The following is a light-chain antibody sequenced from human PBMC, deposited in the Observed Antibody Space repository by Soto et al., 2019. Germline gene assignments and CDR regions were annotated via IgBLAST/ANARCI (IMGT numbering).Light chain of an antibody. Sequence: EIVLTQSPGTLSLSPGEQATLSCRASQSVSSSYLAWYQQKPGQAPRLLIYGASSRATGIPDRFSGSGSGTDFTLTISRLEPEDFAVYYCQARWTFGQGTKVDIK. J-gene: IGKJ1*01. V-gene: IGKV3-20*01. CDR1: QSVSSSY. CDR2: GAS. CDR3: QARWT.